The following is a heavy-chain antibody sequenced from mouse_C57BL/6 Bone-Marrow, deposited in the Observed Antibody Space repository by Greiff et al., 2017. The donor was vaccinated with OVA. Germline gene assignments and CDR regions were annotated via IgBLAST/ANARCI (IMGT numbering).Heavy chain of an antibody. CDR2: IYPRSGNT. CDR1: GYTFTSYG. D-gene: IGHD2-1*01. J-gene: IGHJ4*01. Sequence: QVQLQQSGAELARPGASVKLSCKASGYTFTSYGISWVKQRTGQGLEWIGEIYPRSGNTYYSEKFKGKATLTADKSSSTAYMELRSLTSEDSAVYFCARYGNDAMDYWGQGTSVTVSS. CDR3: ARYGNDAMDY. V-gene: IGHV1-81*01.